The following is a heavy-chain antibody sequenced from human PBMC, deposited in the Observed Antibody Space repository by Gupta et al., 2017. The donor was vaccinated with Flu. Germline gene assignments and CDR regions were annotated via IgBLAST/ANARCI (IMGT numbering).Heavy chain of an antibody. Sequence: QEQLVQSGAEVKKPGASVKVSCKASGYTFTSYNINWVRKATGQGLEWMGWMNPNSGNTGFAQKFQGRLTMTRNTSIRTAYMELSSLRSDDTAVYYCAKREGSGYSLDYWGQGTLVTVSS. D-gene: IGHD3-22*01. CDR1: GYTFTSYN. V-gene: IGHV1-8*01. CDR3: AKREGSGYSLDY. J-gene: IGHJ4*02. CDR2: MNPNSGNT.